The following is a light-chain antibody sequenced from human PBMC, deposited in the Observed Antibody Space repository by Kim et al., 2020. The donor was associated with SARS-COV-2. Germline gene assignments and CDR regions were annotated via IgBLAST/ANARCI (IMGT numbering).Light chain of an antibody. CDR1: SSDIGTYNY. J-gene: IGLJ3*02. V-gene: IGLV2-14*04. CDR2: DVA. Sequence: GQSITISCTGTSSDIGTYNYVYWYQQHPGRAPNLMIYDVAKRPSGVSHRFSGSKSGNMASLTISGLQAEDEADYYCSSFASSTTWVFGGGTQLTVL. CDR3: SSFASSTTWV.